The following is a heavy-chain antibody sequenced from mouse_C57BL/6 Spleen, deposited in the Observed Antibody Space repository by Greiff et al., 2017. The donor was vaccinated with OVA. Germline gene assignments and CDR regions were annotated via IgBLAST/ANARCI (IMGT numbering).Heavy chain of an antibody. CDR3: AREFITTVVAPWYFDV. Sequence: QVQLKQPGAELVKPGASVKLSCKASGYTFTSYWMQWVKQRPGQGLEWIGEIDPSDSYTNYNQKFKGKATLTVDTSSSTAYMQLSSLTSEDSAVYYCAREFITTVVAPWYFDVWGTGTTVTVSS. J-gene: IGHJ1*03. V-gene: IGHV1-50*01. D-gene: IGHD1-1*01. CDR2: IDPSDSYT. CDR1: GYTFTSYW.